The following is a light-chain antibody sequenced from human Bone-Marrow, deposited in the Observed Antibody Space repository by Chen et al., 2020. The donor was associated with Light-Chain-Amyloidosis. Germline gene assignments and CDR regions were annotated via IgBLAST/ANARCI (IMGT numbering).Light chain of an antibody. V-gene: IGKV1-12*01. CDR3: QQGQSLPRT. Sequence: DIQMTQSPSSVSASAGDRVTITCLASQYVSDYLAWYQQKPGKAPELLIYAASSLQSGVPSRFTGSGSGTDFTRTISGLQPEEFATYYCQQGQSLPRTFGQGTKLEIK. CDR1: QYVSDY. CDR2: AAS. J-gene: IGKJ2*01.